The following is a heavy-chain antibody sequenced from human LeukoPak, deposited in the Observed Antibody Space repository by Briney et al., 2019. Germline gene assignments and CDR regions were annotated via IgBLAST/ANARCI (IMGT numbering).Heavy chain of an antibody. CDR1: GFTFSSYW. J-gene: IGHJ4*02. Sequence: GGSLRLSCAASGFTFSSYWMSWVRQAPGKGLEWVANIKQDGSEKYYVDSVKGRFTISRDNAKNSLYLQMNSLRAEDTAVYYCARVLCGWYRGGYYFDYWGQGTLVTVSS. CDR3: ARVLCGWYRGGYYFDY. D-gene: IGHD6-19*01. CDR2: IKQDGSEK. V-gene: IGHV3-7*04.